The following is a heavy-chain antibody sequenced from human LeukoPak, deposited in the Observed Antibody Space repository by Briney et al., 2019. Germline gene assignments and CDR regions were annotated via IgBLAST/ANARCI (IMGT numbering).Heavy chain of an antibody. Sequence: KPSETLSLTCTVSGGSISSSSYYWGWIRQPPGKGLEWIVSIYYSGSTYYNPSLKSRVTISVETSKNQFSLKLSSVTAADTAVYYCARPNAYCGGDCYSGDYWGQGTLVTVSS. CDR1: GGSISSSSYY. J-gene: IGHJ4*02. D-gene: IGHD2-21*02. CDR2: IYYSGST. V-gene: IGHV4-39*01. CDR3: ARPNAYCGGDCYSGDY.